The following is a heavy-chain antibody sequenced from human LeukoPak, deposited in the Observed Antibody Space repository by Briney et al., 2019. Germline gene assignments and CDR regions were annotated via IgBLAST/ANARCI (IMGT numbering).Heavy chain of an antibody. V-gene: IGHV4-59*08. D-gene: IGHD3-10*01. Sequence: SETLSPTCTVSGGSISSYYWSWIRQPPGKGLEWIGYIYYSGSTNYNPSLKSRVTISVDTSKNQFSLKLSSVTAADTAVYYCASYGSGSYYMSWFDPWGQGTLVTVSS. J-gene: IGHJ5*02. CDR3: ASYGSGSYYMSWFDP. CDR2: IYYSGST. CDR1: GGSISSYY.